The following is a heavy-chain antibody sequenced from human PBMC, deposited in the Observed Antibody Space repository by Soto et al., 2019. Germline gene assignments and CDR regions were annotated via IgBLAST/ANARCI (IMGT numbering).Heavy chain of an antibody. CDR1: GFTFSNFT. V-gene: IGHV3-21*01. J-gene: IGHJ5*02. CDR3: ARPYCSGGSCSHWFDP. Sequence: PGGSLRLSCAASGFTFSNFTMNWVRQAPGKGLEWVSSISSSGSYMYYADSVKGRFTISRDNAKNSLYLQMNSLRAEDTAVYHCARPYCSGGSCSHWFDPWGQGTLVTVSS. D-gene: IGHD2-15*01. CDR2: ISSSGSYM.